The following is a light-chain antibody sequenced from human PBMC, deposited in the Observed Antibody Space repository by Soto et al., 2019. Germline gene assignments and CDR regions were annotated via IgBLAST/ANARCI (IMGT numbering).Light chain of an antibody. CDR1: RNVNDC. Sequence: DIQMTQSPSTVSASVGDSVSITCRASRNVNDCLAWYQQKPGRAPRLLIYHASTLETGVPTKFRGSASGTEITLTISGLQPDDFATYYCQQYHAYQTFGQGTKLEIK. J-gene: IGKJ2*01. CDR2: HAS. V-gene: IGKV1-5*01. CDR3: QQYHAYQT.